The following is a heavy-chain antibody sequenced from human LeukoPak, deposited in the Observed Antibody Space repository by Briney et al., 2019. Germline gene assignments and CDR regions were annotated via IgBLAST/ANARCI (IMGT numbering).Heavy chain of an antibody. CDR3: AKCTYDSSGTPNYYYYYMDV. Sequence: HPGGSLRLSCAASGFTFSNYAMSWVRQAPGKGLEWVSSINGRGGSTYYADSVKGRFTISRDNSKNTLYLQMNSLRAEDTAVYYCAKCTYDSSGTPNYYYYYMDVWGKGTTVTISS. CDR1: GFTFSNYA. CDR2: INGRGGST. J-gene: IGHJ6*03. D-gene: IGHD3-22*01. V-gene: IGHV3-23*01.